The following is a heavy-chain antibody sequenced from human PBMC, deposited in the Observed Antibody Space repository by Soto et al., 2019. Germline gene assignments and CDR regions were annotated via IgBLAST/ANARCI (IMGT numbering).Heavy chain of an antibody. CDR1: GGSISSGGYL. D-gene: IGHD3-10*01. Sequence: SETLSLTCTVSGGSISSGGYLWTWIRQHPGKGLEWIGYVYNSGRADHNPPLKSRLTMSVDTSMKQFSMKLFSVTAAGTAVYYCARMKDYYLFIDFWGPGTLVTVSS. J-gene: IGHJ4*01. CDR3: ARMKDYYLFIDF. V-gene: IGHV4-31*03. CDR2: VYNSGRA.